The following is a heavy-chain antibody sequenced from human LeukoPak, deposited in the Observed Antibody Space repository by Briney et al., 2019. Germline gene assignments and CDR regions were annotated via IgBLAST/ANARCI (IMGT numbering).Heavy chain of an antibody. D-gene: IGHD1-14*01. CDR1: GGSFSGYY. CDR2: INHSGST. Sequence: SETLSLTCAVYGGSFSGYYWSWIRQPPGKGLEWIGEINHSGSTNYNPSLKSRVTISVDTSKNQFSLKLSSVTAADTAVYYCAREVPRRSSNWFDPWGQGTLVTVSS. J-gene: IGHJ5*02. V-gene: IGHV4-34*01. CDR3: AREVPRRSSNWFDP.